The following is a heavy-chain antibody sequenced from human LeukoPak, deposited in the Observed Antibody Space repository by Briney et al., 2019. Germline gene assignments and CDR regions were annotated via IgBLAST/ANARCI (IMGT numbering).Heavy chain of an antibody. CDR1: GYTFTGYY. V-gene: IGHV1-2*02. D-gene: IGHD3-16*02. J-gene: IGHJ4*02. Sequence: ASVKVSCKASGYTFTGYYMHWVRQARGQGLEWMGWINPNSGGTNYAQKFQGRVTMTRDTSISTAYMELSRLRSDDTAVYYCARVTYDYVWGSYRREVYYFDYWGQGTLVTVSS. CDR3: ARVTYDYVWGSYRREVYYFDY. CDR2: INPNSGGT.